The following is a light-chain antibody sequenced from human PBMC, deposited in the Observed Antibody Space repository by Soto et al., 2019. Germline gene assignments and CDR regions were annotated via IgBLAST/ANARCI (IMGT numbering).Light chain of an antibody. CDR2: GAS. V-gene: IGKV3-20*01. CDR1: QSVPSDW. J-gene: IGKJ2*01. Sequence: EIVLTQAPGTLSLSPGERATLSCRASQSVPSDWLAWYRHKPGQAPSLLIYGASSRATGVPDRVSGSGSGTDFTLTINRLEPEDVAVYYCQQYGNFPYTFCQGTQLEIK. CDR3: QQYGNFPYT.